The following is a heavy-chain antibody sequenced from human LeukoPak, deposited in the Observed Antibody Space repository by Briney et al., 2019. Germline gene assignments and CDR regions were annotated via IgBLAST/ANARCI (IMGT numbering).Heavy chain of an antibody. CDR3: AREGRYCTSPSCYAAFDI. V-gene: IGHV4-30-2*01. CDR2: IYHSGST. D-gene: IGHD2-2*01. CDR1: GGSISSGGYS. Sequence: PSETLSLTCAVSGGSISSGGYSWSWIRQPPGKGLEWIGYIYHSGSTYYNPSLESRVTISVDTSKNQFSLRLSSVTAADTAVYYCAREGRYCTSPSCYAAFDIWGQGTMVTVSS. J-gene: IGHJ3*02.